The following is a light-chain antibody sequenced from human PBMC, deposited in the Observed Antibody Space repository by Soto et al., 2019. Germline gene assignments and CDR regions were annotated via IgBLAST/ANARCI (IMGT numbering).Light chain of an antibody. J-gene: IGKJ1*01. CDR2: KVS. Sequence: DVVVTQSPLSLPVTLGQPASISCRSSQSLVYTNGNTYLAWFQQRPGQSTRRLIYKVSIRDSGVPDRFSGSGSGTEFTLTISRVEAEDVGVYYCMQGTHWPRTFGQGTKVEIK. CDR1: QSLVYTNGNTY. CDR3: MQGTHWPRT. V-gene: IGKV2-30*01.